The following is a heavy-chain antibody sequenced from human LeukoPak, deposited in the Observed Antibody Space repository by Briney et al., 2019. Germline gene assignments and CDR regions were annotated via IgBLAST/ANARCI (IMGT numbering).Heavy chain of an antibody. CDR2: ISGSGDST. V-gene: IGHV3-23*01. CDR1: GFTFSSYP. J-gene: IGHJ4*02. D-gene: IGHD2-2*02. CDR3: AKEEDIVVVPAAIPFDY. Sequence: GGSLRLSCAASGFTFSSYPMSWVRQAPGKGLEWVSAISGSGDSTYYADSVKGRFTISRDNSKNTLYLQMDSLRAEDTAVYYCAKEEDIVVVPAAIPFDYWGQGTLVTVSS.